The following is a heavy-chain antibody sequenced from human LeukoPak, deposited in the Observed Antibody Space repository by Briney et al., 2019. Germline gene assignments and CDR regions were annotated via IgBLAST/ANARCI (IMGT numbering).Heavy chain of an antibody. CDR3: ARGVPQWFGESPPLGY. CDR2: IWYDGSNK. Sequence: GGSLRLSCAASGFTFSSYGMHWVRQAPGKGLEWVAVIWYDGSNKYHADSVKGRFTISRDNSKNTLYLQMNSLRAEDTAVYYCARGVPQWFGESPPLGYWGQGTLVTVSS. D-gene: IGHD3-10*01. J-gene: IGHJ4*02. CDR1: GFTFSSYG. V-gene: IGHV3-33*01.